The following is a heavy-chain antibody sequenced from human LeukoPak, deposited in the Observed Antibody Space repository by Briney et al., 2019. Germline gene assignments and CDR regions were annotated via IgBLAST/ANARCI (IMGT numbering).Heavy chain of an antibody. V-gene: IGHV1-18*01. D-gene: IGHD6-13*01. CDR3: ARDSPFIAAGGYNWFDP. CDR1: GYTFTSYG. Sequence: ASVTVSCKASGYTFTSYGISWVRQAPGQGLEWMGWISAYNGNTNYAQKLQGRVTMTTDASTSTAYMELRSLRSDDTAVYYCARDSPFIAAGGYNWFDPWGQGTLVTVSS. J-gene: IGHJ5*02. CDR2: ISAYNGNT.